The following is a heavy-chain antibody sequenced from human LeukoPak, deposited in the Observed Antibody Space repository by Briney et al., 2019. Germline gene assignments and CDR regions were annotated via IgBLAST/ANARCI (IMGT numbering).Heavy chain of an antibody. J-gene: IGHJ6*03. V-gene: IGHV3-30*02. CDR3: AKRGGTYSYFYYMDV. CDR1: GFTFTTYA. D-gene: IGHD1-26*01. Sequence: PGGSLRLSCVASGFTFTTYAMHWVRQAPGKGLEWVAFIQYDGNTKYYVDSVKGRFTISRDTSKNTVFLQVSSLRADETAVYYCAKRGGTYSYFYYMDVWGKGTTVTVSS. CDR2: IQYDGNTK.